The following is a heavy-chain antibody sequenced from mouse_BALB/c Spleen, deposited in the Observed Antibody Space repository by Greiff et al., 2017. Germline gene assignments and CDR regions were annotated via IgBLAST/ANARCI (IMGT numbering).Heavy chain of an antibody. D-gene: IGHD2-1*01. CDR2: INPNNGGT. J-gene: IGHJ4*01. Sequence: VQLKESGPELVKPGASVKIPCKASGYTFTDYNMDWVKQSHGKSLEWIGDINPNNGGTIYNQKFKGKATLTVDKSSSTAYMELRSLTSEDTAVYYCARLYYGNYEGAMDYWGQGTSVTVSS. CDR3: ARLYYGNYEGAMDY. V-gene: IGHV1-18*01. CDR1: GYTFTDYN.